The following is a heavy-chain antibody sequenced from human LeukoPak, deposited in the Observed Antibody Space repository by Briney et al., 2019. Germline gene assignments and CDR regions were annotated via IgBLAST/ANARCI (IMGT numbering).Heavy chain of an antibody. D-gene: IGHD3-10*01. J-gene: IGHJ5*02. V-gene: IGHV4-61*02. CDR2: IYTSGST. CDR1: GGSISSGSYY. Sequence: SETLSLTCTVSGGSISSGSYYWNWIRQPAGRGLEWIGRIYTSGSTNYNPSLKSRVTISVDTSKNQFSLKLSSVTAADTAVYYCAREGLNMVRGVIPKEAWGWFDPWGQGTLVTVSS. CDR3: AREGLNMVRGVIPKEAWGWFDP.